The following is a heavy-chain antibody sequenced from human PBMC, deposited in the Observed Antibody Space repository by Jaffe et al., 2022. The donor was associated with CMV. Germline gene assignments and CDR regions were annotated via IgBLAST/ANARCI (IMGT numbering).Heavy chain of an antibody. V-gene: IGHV4-59*01. D-gene: IGHD2-15*01. Sequence: QVQLRESGPGLVKSSETLSLTCSVSGGSISPNYWSWIRQPPGKGLEWIAFISHSGTTNYNPSLKSRVTISVDTSKKQLSLMLSSVTAADTAVYYCARHFCSGGNCYSSDHWGQGTLVTVSS. CDR1: GGSISPNY. CDR2: ISHSGTT. CDR3: ARHFCSGGNCYSSDH. J-gene: IGHJ4*02.